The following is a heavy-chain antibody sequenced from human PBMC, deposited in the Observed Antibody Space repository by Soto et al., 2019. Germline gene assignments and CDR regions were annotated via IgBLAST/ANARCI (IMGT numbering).Heavy chain of an antibody. V-gene: IGHV1-69*01. Sequence: QVQLVQSGAEVKKPGSSVKVSCKASGGTFSSYAISWVRQAPGQGLEWMGGIIPIFGTANYAQKFQGRVTITADESTSTAYMELSSLRSEDTAVYYYASPSVDTAMVTGLDYWGQGTLVTVSS. CDR2: IIPIFGTA. J-gene: IGHJ4*02. D-gene: IGHD5-18*01. CDR3: ASPSVDTAMVTGLDY. CDR1: GGTFSSYA.